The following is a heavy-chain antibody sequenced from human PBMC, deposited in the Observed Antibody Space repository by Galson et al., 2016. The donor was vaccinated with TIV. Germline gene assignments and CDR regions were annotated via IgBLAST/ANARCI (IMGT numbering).Heavy chain of an antibody. Sequence: SVKVSCKASGGTFSSYAISWVRQAPGQGLEWMGGIIPIFGTANYAQKFQGRVTITADESTGTAYMELSSLRSEDTAVFYSARSEYSYGKYYYYYYMDVWGKGTTVIVSS. J-gene: IGHJ6*03. V-gene: IGHV1-69*13. D-gene: IGHD5-18*01. CDR3: ARSEYSYGKYYYYYYMDV. CDR2: IIPIFGTA. CDR1: GGTFSSYA.